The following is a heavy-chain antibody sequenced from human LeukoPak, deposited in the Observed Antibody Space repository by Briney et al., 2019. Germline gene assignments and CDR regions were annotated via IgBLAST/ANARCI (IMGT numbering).Heavy chain of an antibody. D-gene: IGHD6-19*01. CDR2: INYSGST. CDR3: ARHGSGWIYFDY. CDR1: GGSISSYY. J-gene: IGHJ4*02. V-gene: IGHV4-59*08. Sequence: SETLSLTCTVSGGSISSYYWSWIRQPPGKGLEWIGYINYSGSTNYNPSLKSRVTISVDTSKNQFSLKLSSVTAADTAVYYCARHGSGWIYFDYWGQGTLVTVSS.